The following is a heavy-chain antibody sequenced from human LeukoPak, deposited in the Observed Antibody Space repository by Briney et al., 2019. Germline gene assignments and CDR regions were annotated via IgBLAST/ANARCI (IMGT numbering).Heavy chain of an antibody. J-gene: IGHJ6*02. CDR2: INPSGGST. D-gene: IGHD6-6*01. CDR3: ARDAETSSSSLEYYYYGMDV. Sequence: ASVNVSCKASGYTFTSYYMHWVRQAPGQGLEWMGIINPSGGSTSYAQKFQGRVTMTRDTPTSTVYMELSSLRSEDTAVYYCARDAETSSSSLEYYYYGMDVWGQGTTVTVSS. V-gene: IGHV1-46*01. CDR1: GYTFTSYY.